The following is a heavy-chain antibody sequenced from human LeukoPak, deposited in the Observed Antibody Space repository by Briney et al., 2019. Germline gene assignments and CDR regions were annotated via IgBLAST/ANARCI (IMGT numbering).Heavy chain of an antibody. D-gene: IGHD2-21*02. CDR1: GFTFSTFG. J-gene: IGHJ4*02. CDR2: ISGSGDST. Sequence: GGTLRLSCATSGFTFSTFGLSWVRQAPGKGLEWFSAISGSGDSTSYADTVKGRFTISRDNSKNTLYLQMNSLRAEHTAVYYCAKDSGFVVVTGDYFDYWGQGTLVTVSS. CDR3: AKDSGFVVVTGDYFDY. V-gene: IGHV3-23*01.